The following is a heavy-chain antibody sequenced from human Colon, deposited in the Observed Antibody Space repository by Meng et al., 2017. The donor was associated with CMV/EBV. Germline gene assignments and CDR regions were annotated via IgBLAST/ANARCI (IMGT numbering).Heavy chain of an antibody. J-gene: IGHJ4*02. CDR3: AKRAVLVVDTPGNYFDY. D-gene: IGHD2-8*01. V-gene: IGHV3-48*03. CDR1: GFTFSDYE. Sequence: GGSLRLSCAVSGFTFSDYEMHWVRQAPGKGLEWVAYISRSGDIIYDSDSVKGRFTISRDNAKNSLYLQMNSLRVDDTATYYCAKRAVLVVDTPGNYFDYWGQGTLVTVSS. CDR2: ISRSGDII.